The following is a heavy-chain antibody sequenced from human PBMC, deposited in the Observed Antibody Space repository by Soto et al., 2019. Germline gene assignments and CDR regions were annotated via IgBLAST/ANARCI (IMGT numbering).Heavy chain of an antibody. J-gene: IGHJ4*02. V-gene: IGHV4-31*03. D-gene: IGHD4-17*01. Sequence: QVQLQESGPGLVKPSQTLSLTCTVSGGSISSGGYYWSWIRQHPGKGLEWIGHIHYSGSTYYNPSLKSRVTISVDTSKTQFSLMLSSVTDADTAVYYCGRHDYGDLAFAFWGQGTLVTVSS. CDR1: GGSISSGGYY. CDR2: IHYSGST. CDR3: GRHDYGDLAFAF.